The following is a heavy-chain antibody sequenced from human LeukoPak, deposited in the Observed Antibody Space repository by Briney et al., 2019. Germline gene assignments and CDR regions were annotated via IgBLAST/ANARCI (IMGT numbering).Heavy chain of an antibody. D-gene: IGHD1-26*01. Sequence: SETLSLTCTVSGGSISSSSYYWGWIRQPPGKGLEWIGSIYYSGSTYYNPSLKSRVTISVDTSKNQFSLKLSSVTAADTAVYYCARQSLGADKAFDYWGQGTLVTVSS. CDR1: GGSISSSSYY. CDR2: IYYSGST. CDR3: ARQSLGADKAFDY. J-gene: IGHJ4*02. V-gene: IGHV4-39*01.